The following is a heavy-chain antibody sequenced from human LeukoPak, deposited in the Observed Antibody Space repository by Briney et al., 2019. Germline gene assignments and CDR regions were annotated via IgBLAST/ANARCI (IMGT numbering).Heavy chain of an antibody. CDR2: VRYDGNDK. D-gene: IGHD3-10*01. J-gene: IGHJ5*02. Sequence: GGSLRLSCAASGFTFSAYGMQWVRQAPGKGLEWVAFVRYDGNDKYYADSVKGRFTISRDNSKNTVYLQMNSLRAEDTAVYYCTNLGVGREGETWGQGTLVTVSS. CDR3: TNLGVGREGET. V-gene: IGHV3-30*02. CDR1: GFTFSAYG.